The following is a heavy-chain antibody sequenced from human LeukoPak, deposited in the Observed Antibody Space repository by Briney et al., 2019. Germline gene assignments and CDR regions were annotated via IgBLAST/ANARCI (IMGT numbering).Heavy chain of an antibody. CDR3: AIFGAIAVAGTVY. CDR2: TNPNSGGT. J-gene: IGHJ4*02. D-gene: IGHD6-19*01. CDR1: GYTFTGYY. Sequence: ASVKVSCKASGYTFTGYYMHRVRQAPGQGLDWMGWTNPNSGGTNYAQKFQGRVTMTRDTSISTAYMELSRLRSDDTAVYYCAIFGAIAVAGTVYWGQGTLVTVSS. V-gene: IGHV1-2*02.